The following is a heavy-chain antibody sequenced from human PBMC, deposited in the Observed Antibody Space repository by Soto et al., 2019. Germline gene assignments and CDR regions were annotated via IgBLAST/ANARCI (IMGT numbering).Heavy chain of an antibody. CDR2: ISAYTDDP. Sequence: SVQVSCKASGNTFTNFGVTWVRQAPGQGLEWMGWISAYTDDPNYAQKFQGRVTMTIDTSTSTAYLDLRSLTSDDTAVYYCARVIPGAEAWFDPWGQGTLVTVSS. CDR1: GNTFTNFG. J-gene: IGHJ5*02. CDR3: ARVIPGAEAWFDP. D-gene: IGHD2-2*01. V-gene: IGHV1-18*01.